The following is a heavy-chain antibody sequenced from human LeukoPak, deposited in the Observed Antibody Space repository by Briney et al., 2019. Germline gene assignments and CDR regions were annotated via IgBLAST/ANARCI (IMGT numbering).Heavy chain of an antibody. Sequence: SETLSLTCTVSGYSISSGYYWGWIRQPPGKGLEWIGYICYSGSTNYNPSLKSRVTISVDTSKNQFSLKLSSVTAADTAVYYCAREIVGATKREGFDPWGQGTLVTVSS. J-gene: IGHJ5*02. CDR1: GYSISSGYY. V-gene: IGHV4-61*01. CDR3: AREIVGATKREGFDP. D-gene: IGHD1-26*01. CDR2: ICYSGST.